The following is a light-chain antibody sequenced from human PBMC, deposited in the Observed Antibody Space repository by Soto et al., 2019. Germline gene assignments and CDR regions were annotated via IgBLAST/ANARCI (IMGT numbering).Light chain of an antibody. CDR1: QSLSNNY. CDR2: DAS. CDR3: QQYGSSPLT. V-gene: IGKV3-20*01. J-gene: IGKJ4*01. Sequence: EIVLTQSPGTLSLSPGERATLSCRASQSLSNNYLAWYQQKPGQAPRLLIYDASSRATGIPDRFSGSGSGSDFSLSMSRLEPEDYALYYCQQYGSSPLTFGGGTMVQIK.